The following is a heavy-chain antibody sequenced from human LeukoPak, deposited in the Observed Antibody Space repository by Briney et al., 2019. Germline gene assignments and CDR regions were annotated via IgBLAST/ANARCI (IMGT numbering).Heavy chain of an antibody. J-gene: IGHJ1*01. CDR3: VKDRDPYSSGTWDS. CDR2: RSDDGRAQ. Sequence: GGSLRLSCIAAGFTFNKYGMHWVRQAPGRGLEWVAVRSDDGRAQHYVDSVRGRFTISRDNSRNTLSLQINSLRPEDTAMYFCVKDRDPYSSGTWDSWGQGTLVIVSS. CDR1: GFTFNKYG. V-gene: IGHV3-30*18. D-gene: IGHD3-22*01.